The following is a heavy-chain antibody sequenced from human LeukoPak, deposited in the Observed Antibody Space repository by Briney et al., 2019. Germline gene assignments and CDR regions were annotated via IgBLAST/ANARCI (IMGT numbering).Heavy chain of an antibody. CDR3: ARQRADYFYHYMDV. V-gene: IGHV4-39*01. CDR2: IYYSGTT. J-gene: IGHJ6*03. CDR1: GGSIDSSSYY. Sequence: PSETLSLTCTVSGGSIDSSSYYWDWIRLPPGKGLEWLGNIYYSGTTFYTSSLKSRVTISADMSKNQFSLRLTSVTAADTAVYYCARQRADYFYHYMDVWGKGTTVIVSS.